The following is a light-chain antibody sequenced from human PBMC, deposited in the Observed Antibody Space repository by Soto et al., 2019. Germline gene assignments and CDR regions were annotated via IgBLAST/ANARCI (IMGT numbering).Light chain of an antibody. Sequence: QSVLTQQPSASGTPGQRVTISCSGSSSNIGSNYVYWYQQLPGTAPKLLIYSNNQRPSGVPDRFSGSKSGTSASLAISGLRSEDEADYYCSSYTSSSTPYVFGTGTKVTVL. CDR1: SSNIGSNY. V-gene: IGLV1-47*02. CDR2: SNN. CDR3: SSYTSSSTPYV. J-gene: IGLJ1*01.